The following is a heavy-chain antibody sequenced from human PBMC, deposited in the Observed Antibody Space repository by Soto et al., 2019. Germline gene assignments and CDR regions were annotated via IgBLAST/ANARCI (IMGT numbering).Heavy chain of an antibody. CDR2: IFYSGST. CDR3: ARVYHVTILDY. V-gene: IGHV4-59*01. Sequence: PSETLSLTCTVSGASIGSSYWTWIRQPPGKGLEWMGYIFYSGSTNYNPSLSGRVSMTVDTSKNQVSLNLRSVTAADTAVYYCARVYHVTILDYWGQGTSVTVSS. CDR1: GASIGSSY. D-gene: IGHD3-9*01. J-gene: IGHJ4*01.